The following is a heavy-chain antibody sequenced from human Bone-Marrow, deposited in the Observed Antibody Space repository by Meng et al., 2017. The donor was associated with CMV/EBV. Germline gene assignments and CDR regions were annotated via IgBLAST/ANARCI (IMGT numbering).Heavy chain of an antibody. CDR3: ARLYDFWSGYYPDY. D-gene: IGHD3-3*01. V-gene: IGHV3-48*03. CDR2: ISSSGSTI. CDR1: GFTFSSYE. J-gene: IGHJ4*02. Sequence: GESLKISCAASGFTFSSYEMNWVRQAPGKGPEWVSYISSSGSTIYYADSVKGRFTISRDNAKNSLYLQMNSLRAEDTAVYYCARLYDFWSGYYPDYWGQGSLVNVAS.